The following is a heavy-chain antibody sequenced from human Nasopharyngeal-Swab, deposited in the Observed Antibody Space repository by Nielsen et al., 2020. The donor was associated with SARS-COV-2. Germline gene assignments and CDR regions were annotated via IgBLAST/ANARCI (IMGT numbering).Heavy chain of an antibody. J-gene: IGHJ4*02. CDR1: GGSFSGYY. CDR3: ARDVGRGYSGYDSDY. CDR2: IYTSGST. D-gene: IGHD5-12*01. V-gene: IGHV4-4*07. Sequence: SETLSLTCAVYGGSFSGYYWSWIRQPAGKGLEWIGRIYTSGSTNYNPSLKSRVTISVDTSKNQFSLKLSSVTAADTAVYYCARDVGRGYSGYDSDYWGQGTLVTVSS.